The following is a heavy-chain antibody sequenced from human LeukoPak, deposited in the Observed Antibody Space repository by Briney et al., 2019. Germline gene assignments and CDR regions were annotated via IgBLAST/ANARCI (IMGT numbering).Heavy chain of an antibody. D-gene: IGHD4-23*01. V-gene: IGHV3-30*02. CDR3: AKDSGGNRIVWFDY. Sequence: GGSLRLACAASGFTFSNYGMHWVRQVPGKGLEWVTFIRYDGSNKYHADAVKGRFTISRDNSKNTLYLQMNSLRPEDAAVYYCAKDSGGNRIVWFDYWSQGTLVTVSS. CDR1: GFTFSNYG. J-gene: IGHJ4*02. CDR2: IRYDGSNK.